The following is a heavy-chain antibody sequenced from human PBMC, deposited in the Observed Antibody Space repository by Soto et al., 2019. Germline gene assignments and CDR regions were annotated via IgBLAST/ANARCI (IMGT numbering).Heavy chain of an antibody. V-gene: IGHV3-23*01. CDR2: ISSSGGTT. Sequence: EVQLLESGGGLVQPGESLRLSCAASGFSFSSYGMSWVRQAPGKGLEWLSAISSSGGTTYYADSVKGRFTISRDNSKNTLYLQMNSLRAEDTAVYYCAKDQTRMIRGVIVTSFDYWGQGTLVTVSS. CDR1: GFSFSSYG. D-gene: IGHD3-10*01. J-gene: IGHJ4*02. CDR3: AKDQTRMIRGVIVTSFDY.